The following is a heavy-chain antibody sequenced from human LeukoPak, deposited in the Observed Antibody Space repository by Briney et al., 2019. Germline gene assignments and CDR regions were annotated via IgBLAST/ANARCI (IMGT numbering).Heavy chain of an antibody. CDR1: GGSISSYY. J-gene: IGHJ4*02. CDR3: ARAVVTALDY. V-gene: IGHV4-59*01. Sequence: SETLSLTCTVSGGSISSYYWSWIRQPPGKGLEWIGYIYYSGSTSYNPSLKSRVTISVDTSKNQFSLKLSSVTAADTAVYYCARAVVTALDYWGQGTLVTVSS. CDR2: IYYSGST. D-gene: IGHD2-21*02.